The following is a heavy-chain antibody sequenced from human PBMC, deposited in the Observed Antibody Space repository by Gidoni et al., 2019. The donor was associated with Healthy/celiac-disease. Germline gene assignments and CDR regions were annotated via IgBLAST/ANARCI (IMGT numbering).Heavy chain of an antibody. CDR1: GGSIRSRSYY. CDR3: ARDLSGSPRGWFDP. D-gene: IGHD3-10*01. CDR2: ISYSGRT. Sequence: QLQLQESGPGLVKPSATLSLTCTVSGGSIRSRSYYGGWLLQPPGKGLEWIGSISYSGRTYYNPSLKSRVTISVDTSKNQFSLKLSSVTAADTAVYYCARDLSGSPRGWFDPWGQGTLVTVSS. V-gene: IGHV4-39*07. J-gene: IGHJ5*02.